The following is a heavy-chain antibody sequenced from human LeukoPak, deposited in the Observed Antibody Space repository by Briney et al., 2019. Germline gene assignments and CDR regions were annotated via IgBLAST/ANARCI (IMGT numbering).Heavy chain of an antibody. J-gene: IGHJ4*02. CDR1: GFSLTTGEMS. Sequence: SGPALVKPTQTLTLTCSFSGFSLTTGEMSVAWIRQPPGKALEWLARIAWDGNTHYRTSLKTRLTISKDTSGHQVVLNITEVDSVDTATYYCARALLFRGVPAPHYFDHWGRGIQVIVSS. CDR3: ARALLFRGVPAPHYFDH. CDR2: IAWDGNT. V-gene: IGHV2-70*11. D-gene: IGHD3-10*01.